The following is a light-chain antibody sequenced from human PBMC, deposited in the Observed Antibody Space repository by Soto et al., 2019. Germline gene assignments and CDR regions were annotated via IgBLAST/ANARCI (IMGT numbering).Light chain of an antibody. CDR1: SSDVGGFNY. V-gene: IGLV2-14*01. CDR3: SSYTSSSSGV. CDR2: EVR. Sequence: HSVLTQPASVSGSPGQSITISCTGTSSDVGGFNYVSWYQQHPGKTPKLLIYEVRNRPSGVSNRFSGSKSGNTASLTISGLQAEDEADYYCSSYTSSSSGVFGTGTKVTVL. J-gene: IGLJ1*01.